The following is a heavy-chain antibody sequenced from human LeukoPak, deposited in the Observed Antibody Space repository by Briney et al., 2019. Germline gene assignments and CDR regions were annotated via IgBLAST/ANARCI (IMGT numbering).Heavy chain of an antibody. D-gene: IGHD3-3*01. J-gene: IGHJ4*02. CDR1: GYTFTGYY. CDR3: ARAGLPSGYHPFDY. V-gene: IGHV1-2*02. Sequence: ASVKASCKASGYTFTGYYMHWVRQAPGQGLEWMGWINPNSGGTNYAQKFQGRVTMTRDTSISTAYMELSRLRSDDTAVYYCARAGLPSGYHPFDYWGQGTLVTVSS. CDR2: INPNSGGT.